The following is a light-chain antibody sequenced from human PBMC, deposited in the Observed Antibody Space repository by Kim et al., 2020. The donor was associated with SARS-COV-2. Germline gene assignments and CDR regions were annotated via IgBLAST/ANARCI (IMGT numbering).Light chain of an antibody. Sequence: VSPGESATLPCRASKRFPTPLPWYHHKPGQAPRLLFYGASPRATGIPGRFSGSGSGTDFTLTISSLQSEDAALYYCQQYYDWPLTFGGGTKVDIK. CDR2: GAS. CDR1: KRFPTP. CDR3: QQYYDWPLT. J-gene: IGKJ4*01. V-gene: IGKV3-15*01.